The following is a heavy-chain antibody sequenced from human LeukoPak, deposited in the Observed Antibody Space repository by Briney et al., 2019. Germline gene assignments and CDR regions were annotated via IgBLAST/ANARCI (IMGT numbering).Heavy chain of an antibody. V-gene: IGHV3-30*02. D-gene: IGHD2/OR15-2a*01. CDR1: GFTFSSYG. CDR2: IRYDGSNK. J-gene: IGHJ4*02. Sequence: PGGSLRLSCAASGFTFSSYGMHWVRQAPGKGLEWVTFIRYDGSNKYYVDSVKGRFTISRDNAKNSLYLHMNSLRAEDTAVYYCARILYHSHDYWGRGTLVTVS. CDR3: ARILYHSHDY.